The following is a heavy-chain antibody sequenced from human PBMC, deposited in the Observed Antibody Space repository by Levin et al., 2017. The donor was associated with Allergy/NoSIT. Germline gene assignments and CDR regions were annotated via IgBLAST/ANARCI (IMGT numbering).Heavy chain of an antibody. CDR3: ARLSSSWCFDY. CDR2: ISSSSSYI. J-gene: IGHJ4*02. Sequence: GESLKISCAASGFTFSSYSMNWVRQAPGKGLEWVSSISSSSSYIYYADSVKGRFTISRDNAKNSLYLQMNSLRAEDTAVYYCARLSSSWCFDYWGQGTLVTVSS. D-gene: IGHD6-13*01. CDR1: GFTFSSYS. V-gene: IGHV3-21*01.